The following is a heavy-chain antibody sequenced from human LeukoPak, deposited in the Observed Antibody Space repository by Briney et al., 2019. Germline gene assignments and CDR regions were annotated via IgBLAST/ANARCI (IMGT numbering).Heavy chain of an antibody. V-gene: IGHV3-53*01. CDR3: ARGRGGD. CDR2: ISSEGLI. D-gene: IGHD2-15*01. Sequence: GGSLRLSCAASGVTVNSYFMGWVCQAPGKGLEWVSLISSEGLIYYADSVKGRFTISRDNSKNTLYLQMNSLRVEDTGFYYCARGRGGDWGQGALVTVSS. J-gene: IGHJ4*02. CDR1: GVTVNSYF.